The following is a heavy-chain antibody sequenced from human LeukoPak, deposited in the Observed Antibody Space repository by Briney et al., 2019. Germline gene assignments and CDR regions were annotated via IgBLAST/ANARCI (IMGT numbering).Heavy chain of an antibody. CDR1: GFTFDDYA. CDR3: AKAHLGYCSGGSCYDYFDY. V-gene: IGHV3-9*01. D-gene: IGHD2-15*01. CDR2: ISWNSGSI. Sequence: PGRSLRLSCAASGFTFDDYAMHWVRQAPGKGLEWVSGISWNSGSIGYADSVKGRFTISRDNAKNSLYLQMNSLRAEDTALYYCAKAHLGYCSGGSCYDYFDYWGQGTLVTVSS. J-gene: IGHJ4*02.